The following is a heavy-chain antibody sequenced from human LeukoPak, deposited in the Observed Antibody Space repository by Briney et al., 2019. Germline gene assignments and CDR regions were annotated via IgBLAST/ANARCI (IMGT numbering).Heavy chain of an antibody. V-gene: IGHV5-51*01. Sequence: GASLQISCQASGSSFTNYWIGWVRQMPGKGLEWMGIIYPDDSDTRYNPSFEGQVTISADKSTSTAYLLWSSLKASDTATYYCARNGYSYGPDDDPLDWGQGTRVTVAS. D-gene: IGHD5-18*01. CDR2: IYPDDSDT. J-gene: IGHJ4*02. CDR1: GSSFTNYW. CDR3: ARNGYSYGPDDDPLD.